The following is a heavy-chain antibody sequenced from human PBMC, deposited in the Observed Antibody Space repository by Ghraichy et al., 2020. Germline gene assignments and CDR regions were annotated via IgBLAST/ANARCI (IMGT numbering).Heavy chain of an antibody. D-gene: IGHD2-2*02. V-gene: IGHV3-33*01. CDR2: IWYDGSNK. CDR1: GFTFNSYG. CDR3: ARKGYCSSTSCYNFDY. Sequence: GGSLRLSCATSGFTFNSYGMHWVRQAPGKGLEWVAVIWYDGSNKYYVDSVKGRFTISRDNSKNTVYLQMNSLRAEDTAVYYCARKGYCSSTSCYNFDYWGQGTLVTVSS. J-gene: IGHJ4*02.